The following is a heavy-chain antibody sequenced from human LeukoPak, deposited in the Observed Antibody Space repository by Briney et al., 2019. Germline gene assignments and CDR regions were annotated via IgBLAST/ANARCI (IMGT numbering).Heavy chain of an antibody. V-gene: IGHV1-46*01. J-gene: IGHJ4*02. D-gene: IGHD3-3*01. CDR2: INPSGGST. Sequence: LEWMGIINPSGGSTSYAQKFQGRVTMTRDTSTSTVYMELSSLRSEDTAVYYCARGGVQFYWGQGTLVTVSS. CDR3: ARGGVQFY.